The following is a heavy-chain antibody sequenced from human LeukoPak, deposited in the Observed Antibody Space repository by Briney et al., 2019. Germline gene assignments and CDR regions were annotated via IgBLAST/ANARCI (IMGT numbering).Heavy chain of an antibody. CDR1: GGSISSYY. J-gene: IGHJ3*02. CDR2: IYYSGST. CDR3: AREPAGLGSWDDAFDI. D-gene: IGHD1-26*01. Sequence: SSETLSLTCTVSGGSISSYYWSWIRQPPGKGLEWIGYIYYSGSTNYNPSLKSRVTISVDTSKNQFSLKLSSVTAADTAVYYCAREPAGLGSWDDAFDIWGQGTMVTVSS. V-gene: IGHV4-59*01.